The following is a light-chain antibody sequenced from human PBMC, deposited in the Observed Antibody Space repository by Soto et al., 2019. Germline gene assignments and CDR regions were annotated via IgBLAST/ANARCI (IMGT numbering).Light chain of an antibody. CDR3: QQYGSSQWT. V-gene: IGKV3-20*01. CDR1: QSVSSSY. J-gene: IGKJ1*01. CDR2: GAS. Sequence: EIVLTQSPGTLSLSPGERATLSCRAIQSVSSSYLAWYQQKPGQAPRLLIYGASSRATGIPDRFSGSGSGTDFTLTISRLEPEDFAVYYCQQYGSSQWTFGQGTKVDIK.